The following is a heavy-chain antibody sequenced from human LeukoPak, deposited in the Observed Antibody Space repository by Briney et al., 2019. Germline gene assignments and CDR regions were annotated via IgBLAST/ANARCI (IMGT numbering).Heavy chain of an antibody. Sequence: GGTLRLSCAASGFTFSSYGMSWVRQAPGKGLERVSSISSSSGYIYYADSVKGRFTISRDNAKNSLYLQMNSLRAEDTAVYYCARTYYYGSGSYWFWGQGTLVTVSS. CDR2: ISSSSGYI. D-gene: IGHD3-10*01. J-gene: IGHJ4*02. CDR1: GFTFSSYG. CDR3: ARTYYYGSGSYWF. V-gene: IGHV3-21*01.